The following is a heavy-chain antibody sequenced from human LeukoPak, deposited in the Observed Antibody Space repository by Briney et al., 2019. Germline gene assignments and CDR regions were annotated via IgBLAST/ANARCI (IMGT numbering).Heavy chain of an antibody. J-gene: IGHJ4*02. Sequence: TLSLTCTVSGGSISSYYWSWIRQPPGKALEWLALIYWNDDKRYSPSLKSRLTITRDTSKNQVVLTMTNMDPVDTATYYCAHRGPTPPFDYWGQGTLVTVSS. CDR1: GGSISSYYW. CDR2: IYWNDDK. V-gene: IGHV2-5*01. D-gene: IGHD1-14*01. CDR3: AHRGPTPPFDY.